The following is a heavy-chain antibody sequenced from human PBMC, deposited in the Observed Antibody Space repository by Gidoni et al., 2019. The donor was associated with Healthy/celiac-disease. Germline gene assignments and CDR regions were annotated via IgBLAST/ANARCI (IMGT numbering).Heavy chain of an antibody. D-gene: IGHD3-16*01. CDR1: GGSSSGYY. CDR3: ARGRFGRDY. Sequence: AQLQQWAPGLLMPSHTPSLTRAVYGGSSSGYYWRWRRQPPGKGLEWIGEMNHSGSTNYNPSLKTRVNISVDTCKNPFYLKLGSVTAADTAVYYCARGRFGRDYWGQGTLVTVS. CDR2: MNHSGST. J-gene: IGHJ4*02. V-gene: IGHV4-34*01.